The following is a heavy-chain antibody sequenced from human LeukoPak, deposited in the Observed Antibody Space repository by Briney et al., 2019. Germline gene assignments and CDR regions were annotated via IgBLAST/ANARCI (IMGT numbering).Heavy chain of an antibody. J-gene: IGHJ5*02. V-gene: IGHV4-34*01. Sequence: SETLSLTCGVSGGSFTADYWSWIRQPPGKGLEWIGEINHSGSTNYNPSVKSRVTISVDTSKNQFSLKLSSVTAADTAVYYCAREQQLGRADWFDPWGQGTLVTVSS. CDR1: GGSFTADY. D-gene: IGHD6-13*01. CDR2: INHSGST. CDR3: AREQQLGRADWFDP.